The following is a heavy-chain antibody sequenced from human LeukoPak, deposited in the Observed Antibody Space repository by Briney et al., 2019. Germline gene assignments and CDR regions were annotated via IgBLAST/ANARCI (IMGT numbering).Heavy chain of an antibody. CDR2: INHSGST. CDR1: GGSFSGYY. J-gene: IGHJ5*02. V-gene: IGHV4-34*01. D-gene: IGHD2-2*01. CDR3: ARVGVVVPAARAWFDP. Sequence: SETLSLTCAVYGGSFSGYYWSWIRQPPGKGLEWIGEINHSGSTNYNPSLKSGVTISVDTSKNQFSLKLSSVTAADTAVYYCARVGVVVPAARAWFDPWGQGPLVPVSS.